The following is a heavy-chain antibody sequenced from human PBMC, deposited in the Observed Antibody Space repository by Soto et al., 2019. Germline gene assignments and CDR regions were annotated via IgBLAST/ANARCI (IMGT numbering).Heavy chain of an antibody. CDR2: IIPIFGTA. J-gene: IGHJ4*02. D-gene: IGHD3-22*01. V-gene: IGHV1-69*13. CDR3: ARGPTSDYDSSGYYDY. CDR1: GGTFSSYA. Sequence: GASVKVSCKASGGTFSSYAISWVRQAPGQGLEWMGGIIPIFGTANYAQKFQGRVTITADESTSTAYMELSSLRSEDTAVYYCARGPTSDYDSSGYYDYWGQGTLVTVSS.